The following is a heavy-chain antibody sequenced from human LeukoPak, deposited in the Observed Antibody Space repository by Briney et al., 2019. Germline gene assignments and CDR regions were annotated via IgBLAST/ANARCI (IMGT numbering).Heavy chain of an antibody. Sequence: PSETLSLTCTVSGGSISSSSYYWGWIRQPPGKGLEWIGSIYYSGSTYYNPSLKSRVTISVDTSKNQFSLKLGSVTAADTAVYYCARDSVGYNSDAFDIWGQGTMVTVSS. V-gene: IGHV4-39*07. D-gene: IGHD5-24*01. CDR2: IYYSGST. CDR3: ARDSVGYNSDAFDI. CDR1: GGSISSSSYY. J-gene: IGHJ3*02.